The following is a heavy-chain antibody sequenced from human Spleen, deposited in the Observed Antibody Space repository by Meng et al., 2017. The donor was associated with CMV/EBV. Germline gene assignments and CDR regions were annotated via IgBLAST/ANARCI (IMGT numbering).Heavy chain of an antibody. CDR2: ISYDGSNK. J-gene: IGHJ4*02. D-gene: IGHD2-2*02. V-gene: IGHV3-30-3*01. CDR1: GFTFSSYA. Sequence: LSLTCAASGFTFSSYAMHWVRQAPGKGLEWVAVISYDGSNKYYTDSVKGRFTISRDNSKNTLYVQMNSLRAEDTAVYYCARGARDIVVIPAAISELDYWGQGTLVTVSS. CDR3: ARGARDIVVIPAAISELDY.